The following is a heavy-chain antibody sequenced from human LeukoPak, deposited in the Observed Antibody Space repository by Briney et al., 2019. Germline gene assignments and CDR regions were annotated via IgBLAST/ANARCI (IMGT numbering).Heavy chain of an antibody. D-gene: IGHD3-22*01. Sequence: ASVKVSCKASGYTFTSYAMHWVRQAPGQRLEWMGWINAGNGNTKYSQEFQGRVTITRDTSASTAYMELSSLRSEDAAVYYCSAGEGYYDSSDYYSAWAFNVWGQGTMVTVSS. CDR1: GYTFTSYA. V-gene: IGHV1-3*03. J-gene: IGHJ3*01. CDR2: INAGNGNT. CDR3: SAGEGYYDSSDYYSAWAFNV.